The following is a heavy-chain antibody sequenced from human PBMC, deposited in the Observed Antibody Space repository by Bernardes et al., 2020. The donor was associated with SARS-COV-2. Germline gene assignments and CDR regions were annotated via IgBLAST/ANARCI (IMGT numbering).Heavy chain of an antibody. J-gene: IGHJ2*01. CDR2: IWYDGSNK. D-gene: IGHD6-19*01. V-gene: IGHV3-33*01. CDR1: GFTFSSYG. Sequence: GGSLRLSCAASGFTFSSYGMHWVRQAPGKGLEWVAVIWYDGSNKYYADSVKGRFTISRDNSKNTLYLQMNSLRAEDTAVYYCARAVAGGWYFDLWGRGTLVTVSS. CDR3: ARAVAGGWYFDL.